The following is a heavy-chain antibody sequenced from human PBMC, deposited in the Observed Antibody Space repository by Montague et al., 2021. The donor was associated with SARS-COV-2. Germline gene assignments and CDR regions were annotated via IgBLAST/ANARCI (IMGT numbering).Heavy chain of an antibody. CDR1: GCSISSYY. J-gene: IGHJ4*02. D-gene: IGHD6-13*01. Sequence: SETLSLTCTVSGCSISSYYWSWIRQPPGKGLEWIGNIYYSGSTYYNSSLKSRVTISADTSKNQFSLKLTSVTAADTAVYYCARGTPAATYFDYWGRGTLVTVSS. CDR3: ARGTPAATYFDY. V-gene: IGHV4-59*01. CDR2: IYYSGST.